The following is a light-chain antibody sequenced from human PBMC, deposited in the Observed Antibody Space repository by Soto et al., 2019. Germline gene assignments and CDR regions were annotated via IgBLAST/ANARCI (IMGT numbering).Light chain of an antibody. J-gene: IGKJ2*01. CDR3: QQYYSIPFT. CDR2: GAS. V-gene: IGKV4-1*01. Sequence: DFVMTQAPDSLAVSLGERATINCKSSQTVLYNSNNKNHLGWFQQKPGHPPKLLIYGASTRAFGVPDRFSGSGSGTDFTLTISSLQAEDVAVYYCQQYYSIPFTFGQGTKLEIK. CDR1: QTVLYNSNNKNH.